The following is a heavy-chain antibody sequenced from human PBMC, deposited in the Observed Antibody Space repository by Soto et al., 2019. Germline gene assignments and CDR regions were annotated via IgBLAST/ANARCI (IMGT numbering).Heavy chain of an antibody. Sequence: SETLSLTCAVYGGSLSGYYWSWIRQPPGKGLEWIGEINHSGSTNYNPSLKSRVTISVDTSKNQFSLKLSSVTAADTAVYYCARGNSSSWALYYYYYGMDVWGQGTTVTVSS. J-gene: IGHJ6*02. CDR1: GGSLSGYY. V-gene: IGHV4-34*01. D-gene: IGHD6-13*01. CDR3: ARGNSSSWALYYYYYGMDV. CDR2: INHSGST.